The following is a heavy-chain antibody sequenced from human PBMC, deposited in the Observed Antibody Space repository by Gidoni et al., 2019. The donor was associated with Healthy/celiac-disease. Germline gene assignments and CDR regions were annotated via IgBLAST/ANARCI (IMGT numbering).Heavy chain of an antibody. J-gene: IGHJ6*03. V-gene: IGHV4-61*02. CDR3: ARGGGPGEAYDYGDYYYYMDV. Sequence: QVQLQESGPGLVKPSQTLSLTCTVSGGSISSGSYYWSWIRQPAGKGLEWIGRIYTSGSTNHNPTLKSRVTIAGDTSKNQFSLKLSSVTAADTAVYYCARGGGPGEAYDYGDYYYYMDVWGKGTTVTVSS. CDR1: GGSISSGSYY. D-gene: IGHD4-17*01. CDR2: IYTSGST.